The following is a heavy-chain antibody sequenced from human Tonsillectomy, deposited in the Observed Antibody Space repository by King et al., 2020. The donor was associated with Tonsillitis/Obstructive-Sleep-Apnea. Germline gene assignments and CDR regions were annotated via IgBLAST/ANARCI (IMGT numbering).Heavy chain of an antibody. CDR3: TRDREYSSGWYVLNNYYYYYYMDV. J-gene: IGHJ6*03. CDR1: GFTFGDYA. Sequence: VQLVESGGGLVKPGRSLRLSCTASGFTFGDYAMSWFRQAPGKGLEWVGFIRSTAYGGTTEYAASVKGRFTISRDDSKSIAYLQMNSLKTEDTAVYYCTRDREYSSGWYVLNNYYYYYYMDVWGKGTTVTVSS. D-gene: IGHD6-19*01. V-gene: IGHV3-49*05. CDR2: IRSTAYGGTT.